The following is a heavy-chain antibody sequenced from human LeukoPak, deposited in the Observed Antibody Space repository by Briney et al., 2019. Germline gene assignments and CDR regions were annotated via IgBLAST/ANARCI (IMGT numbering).Heavy chain of an antibody. D-gene: IGHD3-3*01. J-gene: IGHJ4*02. CDR3: ARVEEGFWSGYFQSPYYFDY. Sequence: ASVKVSCKASGYTFTSYGISWVRQAPGQGLEWMGWISAYNGNTNYAQKLQGRVTMTTDTSTSTAYMELRSLGSDDTAVYYCARVEEGFWSGYFQSPYYFDYWGQGTLVTVSS. CDR1: GYTFTSYG. V-gene: IGHV1-18*01. CDR2: ISAYNGNT.